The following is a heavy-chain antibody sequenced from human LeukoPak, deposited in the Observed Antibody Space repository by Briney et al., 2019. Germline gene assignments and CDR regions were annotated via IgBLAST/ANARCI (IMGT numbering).Heavy chain of an antibody. V-gene: IGHV3-23*01. CDR3: AKASKGLGTMIVVVPYYFDY. CDR1: GFTFSSYG. J-gene: IGHJ4*02. D-gene: IGHD3-22*01. CDR2: ISGSGGST. Sequence: PGGSLRPSCAAPGFTFSSYGMSWVRQAPGKGLEWVSAISGSGGSTYYADSVKGRFTISRDNSKNTLYLQMNSLRAEDTAVYYCAKASKGLGTMIVVVPYYFDYWGQGTLVTVSS.